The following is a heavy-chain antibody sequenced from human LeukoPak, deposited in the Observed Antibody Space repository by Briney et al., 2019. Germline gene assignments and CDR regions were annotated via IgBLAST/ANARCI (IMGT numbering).Heavy chain of an antibody. CDR2: ITTRITST. J-gene: IGHJ4*02. CDR3: AKAPTDSCASVRCYSFDS. CDR1: GFTFSNYA. Sequence: GGSLRLSCAASGFTFSNYAMNWVRRTPGKGLEWVSSITTRITSTYYADSVKGRFTISRDNSQNTLDLQMNSLRAEDTAIYYCAKAPTDSCASVRCYSFDSWGQGTLVTVSS. V-gene: IGHV3-23*01. D-gene: IGHD3/OR15-3a*01.